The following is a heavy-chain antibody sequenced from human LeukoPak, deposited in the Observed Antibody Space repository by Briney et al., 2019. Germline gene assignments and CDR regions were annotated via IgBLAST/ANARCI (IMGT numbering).Heavy chain of an antibody. CDR2: ISSSSSYI. J-gene: IGHJ4*02. V-gene: IGHV3-21*01. CDR1: GVTFSSYS. D-gene: IGHD4-17*01. Sequence: PGGSLRLSCAASGVTFSSYSMNLVRQAPGKGLEWVSSISSSSSYIYYADSVKGRFTISRDNAKNSLYLQMNSLRAEDTAVYYCANTGIKATVTTNYWGQGTLVTVSS. CDR3: ANTGIKATVTTNY.